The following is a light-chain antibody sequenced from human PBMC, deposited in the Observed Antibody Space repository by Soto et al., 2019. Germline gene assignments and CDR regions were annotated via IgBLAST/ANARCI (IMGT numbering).Light chain of an antibody. CDR2: GNN. CDR1: SSNIGSNY. Sequence: QSVLTQPPSASGTPGQRVTISCSGSSSNIGSNYVYWYQQLPGTAPKLLIFGNNQRPSGVPDRFSGSKSGTSASLAISGLRSEDEADYYCAAWDDSLSGYVFGTGTKLPVL. V-gene: IGLV1-47*02. CDR3: AAWDDSLSGYV. J-gene: IGLJ1*01.